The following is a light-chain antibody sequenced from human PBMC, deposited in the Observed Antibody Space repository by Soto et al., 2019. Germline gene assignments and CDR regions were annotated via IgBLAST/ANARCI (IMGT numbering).Light chain of an antibody. Sequence: DIQMTQSPSTLSASVGDRVTITCRASQSINSWLAWYQQKPGKAPKLLIYKASSLQSAVPSRFSGSGSGTEFSLTISSLQPDDFATYYCQQYNNYPYTLGQGTKLEIK. J-gene: IGKJ2*01. V-gene: IGKV1-5*03. CDR1: QSINSW. CDR2: KAS. CDR3: QQYNNYPYT.